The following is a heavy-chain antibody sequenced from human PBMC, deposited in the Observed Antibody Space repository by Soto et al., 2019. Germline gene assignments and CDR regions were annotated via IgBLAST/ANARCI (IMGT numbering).Heavy chain of an antibody. Sequence: QVQLVESGGGVVQPGRSLRLSCEASGFTFSDYGMHWVRQAPGQGLEWVAVIWSDSRNQHYGDSVKGRFTITRDSSKNTLYLQMNSLRAEDTAVYYCARDRTNNRYLDYWGQGTLVTVSS. CDR1: GFTFSDYG. J-gene: IGHJ4*02. CDR3: ARDRTNNRYLDY. D-gene: IGHD2-8*01. V-gene: IGHV3-33*01. CDR2: IWSDSRNQ.